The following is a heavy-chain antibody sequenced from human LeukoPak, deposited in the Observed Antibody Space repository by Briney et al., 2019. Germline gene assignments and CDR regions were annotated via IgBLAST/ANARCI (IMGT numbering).Heavy chain of an antibody. CDR3: ARLYPMKRITMVRGVKNSYGMDV. CDR1: GGSINNYY. D-gene: IGHD3-10*01. CDR2: IYTRGST. V-gene: IGHV4-4*07. Sequence: SETLSLTCTVSGGSINNYYWSWIRQPAGKGLEWIGRIYTRGSTNYNPSFKSRVTMSVDTSKNQFSLKLSSVTAADTAVYYCARLYPMKRITMVRGVKNSYGMDVWGQGTTVTVSS. J-gene: IGHJ6*02.